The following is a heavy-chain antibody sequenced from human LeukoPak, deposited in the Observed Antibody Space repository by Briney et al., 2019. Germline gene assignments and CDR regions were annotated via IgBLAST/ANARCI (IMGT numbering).Heavy chain of an antibody. D-gene: IGHD1-26*01. Sequence: GGSLRLSCAASGFTFSSYGMHWVRQPPGKGLEWVAVISYDGSNKYYADSVKGRFTISRDNSKNTLYLQMNSLRAEDTAVYYCVKEVSGEQTKDYFDYWGQGTLVTVSS. J-gene: IGHJ4*02. CDR3: VKEVSGEQTKDYFDY. CDR1: GFTFSSYG. V-gene: IGHV3-30*18. CDR2: ISYDGSNK.